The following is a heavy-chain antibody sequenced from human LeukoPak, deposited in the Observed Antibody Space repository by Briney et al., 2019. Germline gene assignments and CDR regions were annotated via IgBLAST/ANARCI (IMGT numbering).Heavy chain of an antibody. V-gene: IGHV3-53*01. CDR1: GFTVSSNY. J-gene: IGHJ6*03. CDR3: AKSGGYGYYYYMDV. Sequence: GGSLRLSCAASGFTVSSNYMSWVRQAPGKGLEWVSVIYSGGSTYYADSVKGRFTISRDNSKNTLYLQMNSLRAEDTAVYYCAKSGGYGYYYYMDVWGKGTTVTVSS. D-gene: IGHD3-22*01. CDR2: IYSGGST.